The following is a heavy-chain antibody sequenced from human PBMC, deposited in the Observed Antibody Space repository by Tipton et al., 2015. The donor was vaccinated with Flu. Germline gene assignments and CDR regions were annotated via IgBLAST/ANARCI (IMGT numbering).Heavy chain of an antibody. CDR1: GYTFNRYG. Sequence: QLVQSGPEVKKPGASVKVSCKASGYTFNRYGISWVRQAPGQGLEWMGWITTFNGNTKYAQELQGRVTMTTDASTSTAYMELRSLTSDDTAVYYCARSQGGYYVPFDYWGQGTLVTVSS. CDR2: ITTFNGNT. D-gene: IGHD3-10*01. J-gene: IGHJ4*02. CDR3: ARSQGGYYVPFDY. V-gene: IGHV1-18*01.